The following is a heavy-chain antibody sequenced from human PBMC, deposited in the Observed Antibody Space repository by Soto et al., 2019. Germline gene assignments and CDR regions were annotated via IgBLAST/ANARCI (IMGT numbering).Heavy chain of an antibody. CDR1: GLPFSTYG. J-gene: IGHJ4*02. V-gene: IGHV3-33*01. CDR2: IWYDGSNK. D-gene: IGHD5-18*01. Sequence: GVSLRLSFAASGLPFSTYGMHWVRQAPGKGLEWVSVIWYDGSNKYYADSVKGRFTISRDNSNNTLYLQMNSLRAEDTAVYYCARSPAGYSYGYGADYWGQGTLVTVS. CDR3: ARSPAGYSYGYGADY.